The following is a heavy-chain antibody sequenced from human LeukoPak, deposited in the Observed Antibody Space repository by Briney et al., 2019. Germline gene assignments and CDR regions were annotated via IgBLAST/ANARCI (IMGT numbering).Heavy chain of an antibody. CDR1: GFSLTSSSVG. CDR2: IYWDDDK. Sequence: SGPTLVNPTQTLTLTCTFSGFSLTSSSVGVGWIRQPPGKALEWLALIYWDDDKQYSPSLKSRVTITKDTSKNQVVLTMTNMDPVDTATYYCARGPYASYWSYYFDYWGRGTLVTVSS. V-gene: IGHV2-5*02. CDR3: ARGPYASYWSYYFDY. D-gene: IGHD1-26*01. J-gene: IGHJ4*02.